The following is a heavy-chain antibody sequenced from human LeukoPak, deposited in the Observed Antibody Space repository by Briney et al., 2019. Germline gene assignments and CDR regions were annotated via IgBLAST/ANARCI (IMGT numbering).Heavy chain of an antibody. CDR2: INHSESA. Sequence: PSETLSLTCAVYGGSLSGQYWSWIRQPPGKGLEWIGEINHSESANYNPSLKSRVTISVDTSKNQFPLKLSSVTAADTAVYYCAVGGYDILTGYKVDYWGQGTLVTVSS. V-gene: IGHV4-34*01. J-gene: IGHJ4*02. CDR1: GGSLSGQY. CDR3: AVGGYDILTGYKVDY. D-gene: IGHD3-9*01.